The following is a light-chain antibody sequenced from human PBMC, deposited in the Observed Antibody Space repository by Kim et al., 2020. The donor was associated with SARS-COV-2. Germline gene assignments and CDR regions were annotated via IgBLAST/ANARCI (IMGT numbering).Light chain of an antibody. CDR2: EDS. J-gene: IGLJ3*02. V-gene: IGLV2-23*01. CDR3: CSYAGSSTWV. CDR1: SRDVGSYNL. Sequence: GQSIAISCTGTSRDVGSYNLVSWYQQHPGKAPKLMIYEDSKRPSGASNRFSGSKSGNTASLTISGLQAEDEADYYCCSYAGSSTWVFGGGTQLTVL.